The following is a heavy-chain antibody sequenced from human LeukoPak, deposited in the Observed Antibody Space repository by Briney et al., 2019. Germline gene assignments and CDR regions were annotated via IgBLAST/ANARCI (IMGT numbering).Heavy chain of an antibody. D-gene: IGHD5-24*01. J-gene: IGHJ6*02. CDR2: ISYDGSNK. Sequence: GRSLRLSCAAPGFTFSSNGMHWVRQAPGKGLEWVAVISYDGSNKYYEDYVKDRFTISRDNSKNTLYLQMNSLRAEDTAVYYCAKDKGPYRKGYSFSGGMDVWGQGTTVTVSS. CDR3: AKDKGPYRKGYSFSGGMDV. V-gene: IGHV3-30*18. CDR1: GFTFSSNG.